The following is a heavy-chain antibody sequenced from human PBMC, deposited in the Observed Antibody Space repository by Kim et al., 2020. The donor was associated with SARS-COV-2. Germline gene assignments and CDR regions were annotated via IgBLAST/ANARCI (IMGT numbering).Heavy chain of an antibody. Sequence: ASVKVSCKASGYTFTSYGISWVRQAPGQGLEWMGWISAYNGNTNYAQKLQGRVTMTTDTSTSTAYMELRILRSDDTAVYYCARDRVLLLWFGEEDWFDPWGQGTLVTVSS. J-gene: IGHJ5*02. CDR1: GYTFTSYG. V-gene: IGHV1-18*01. CDR3: ARDRVLLLWFGEEDWFDP. CDR2: ISAYNGNT. D-gene: IGHD3-10*01.